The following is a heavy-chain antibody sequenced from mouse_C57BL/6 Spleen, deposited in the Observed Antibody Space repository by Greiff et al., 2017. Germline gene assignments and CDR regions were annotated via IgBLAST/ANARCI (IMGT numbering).Heavy chain of an antibody. CDR3: ARDNDLFGY. CDR1: GFTFSSYA. Sequence: EVQLVESGGGLVKPGGSLKLSCAASGFTFSSYAMSWVRQTPEKRLEWVATIHDGGSSTYYPDTVKGRFTISRDNAKNNLYLQMSHLKSEDTAMYYCARDNDLFGYWGQGTTLTVSS. J-gene: IGHJ2*01. D-gene: IGHD2-3*01. CDR2: IHDGGSST. V-gene: IGHV5-4*01.